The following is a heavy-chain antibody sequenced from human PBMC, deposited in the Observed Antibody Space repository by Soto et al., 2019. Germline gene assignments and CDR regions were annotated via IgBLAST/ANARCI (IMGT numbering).Heavy chain of an antibody. J-gene: IGHJ2*01. V-gene: IGHV4-30-4*01. CDR1: DGSISSSDYY. D-gene: IGHD3-16*01. CDR3: AREEPMVTFGGVMRYFDI. CDR2: IYNSGST. Sequence: QVQLLESGPGLVKPSQTLSLTCTVSDGSISSSDYYWSWIRQPPGKGLEWIGYIYNSGSTFYNPSVVIRLSISLDTSKNQFSLNLSSVTAADTAVYYCAREEPMVTFGGVMRYFDIWGRGTLVTVSS.